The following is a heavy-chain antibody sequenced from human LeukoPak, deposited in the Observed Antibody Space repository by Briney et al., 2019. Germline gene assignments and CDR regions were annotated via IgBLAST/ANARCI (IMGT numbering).Heavy chain of an antibody. D-gene: IGHD3-10*01. CDR3: ARQTNYYGSPPKAFDI. J-gene: IGHJ3*02. Sequence: SETLSLTCTVSGGSISSSSYYWGWIRQPPGKGLEWIGSIYYSGSTYYNPSLKSRVTISVDTSKNQFSLKLSSVTAADTAVYYCARQTNYYGSPPKAFDIWGQGTMVTVSS. V-gene: IGHV4-39*01. CDR1: GGSISSSSYY. CDR2: IYYSGST.